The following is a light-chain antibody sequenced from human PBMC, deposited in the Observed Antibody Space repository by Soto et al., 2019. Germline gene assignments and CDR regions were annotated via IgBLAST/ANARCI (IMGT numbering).Light chain of an antibody. V-gene: IGLV2-8*01. CDR2: EVT. J-gene: IGLJ1*01. CDR3: SSYTGGNPSHV. Sequence: QSALTQPPSASGSPGQSVTISCTGTSSDVGGYDYVSWYQQHPGKAPKLMIYEVTIRPSGVSDRFSGSKSGNTASLTVSGLQAEDEADYYCSSYTGGNPSHVFGTGTKVNVL. CDR1: SSDVGGYDY.